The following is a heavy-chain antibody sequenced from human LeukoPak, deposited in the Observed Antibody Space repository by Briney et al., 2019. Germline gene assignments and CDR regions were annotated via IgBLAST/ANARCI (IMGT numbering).Heavy chain of an antibody. V-gene: IGHV4-4*02. CDR1: GASISSSDW. D-gene: IGHD2-21*02. Sequence: SETLSLTCAISGASISSSDWWSWVRQPPRKGLEWIGEVYHGGSTNYSPSLKSRVTISVDKSNNQLSLKLSSVTAADTAVYYCERDSAAGSLLSDAFDIWGQGTMVTVSS. CDR2: VYHGGST. CDR3: ERDSAAGSLLSDAFDI. J-gene: IGHJ3*02.